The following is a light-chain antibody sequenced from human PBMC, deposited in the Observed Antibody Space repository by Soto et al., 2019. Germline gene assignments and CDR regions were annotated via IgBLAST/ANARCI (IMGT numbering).Light chain of an antibody. CDR3: AAWDDSLNGVV. Sequence: QLVLTQPPSASGTPGQRVTISCSGSSSNIGRNTVNWYQQLPGTAPKLLMFSNNQRPSGVPDRFSGSKSGTSASLAISGLRSEDEADYYCAAWDDSLNGVVFGGGTKLTVL. V-gene: IGLV1-44*01. CDR2: SNN. J-gene: IGLJ2*01. CDR1: SSNIGRNT.